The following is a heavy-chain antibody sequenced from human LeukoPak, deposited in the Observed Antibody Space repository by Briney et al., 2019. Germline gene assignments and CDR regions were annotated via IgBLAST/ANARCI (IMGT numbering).Heavy chain of an antibody. V-gene: IGHV3-21*01. CDR3: ARIPWRYYGMDV. Sequence: GGSLRLSCAASGFTFSSYSLNWVRQAPGKGLEWVSSISSSSSYIYYADSVKGRFTISRDNAKNSLYLQMNSLRAEDTAVYYCARIPWRYYGMDVWGQGTTVTVSS. CDR1: GFTFSSYS. J-gene: IGHJ6*02. CDR2: ISSSSSYI.